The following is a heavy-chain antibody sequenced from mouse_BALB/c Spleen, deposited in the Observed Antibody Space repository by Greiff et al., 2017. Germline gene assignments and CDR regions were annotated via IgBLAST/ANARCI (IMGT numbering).Heavy chain of an antibody. CDR2: IWGGGST. CDR1: GFSLSRYS. V-gene: IGHV2-6-4*01. D-gene: IGHD1-1*02. Sequence: VHLVESGPGLVAPSQSLSITCTVSGFSLSRYSVHWVRQPPGKGLEWLGMIWGGGSTDYNSALKSRLSISKDNSKSQVFLKMNSLQTDDTAMYYCARNERDGGWIYYAMDYWGQGTSVTVSS. J-gene: IGHJ4*01. CDR3: ARNERDGGWIYYAMDY.